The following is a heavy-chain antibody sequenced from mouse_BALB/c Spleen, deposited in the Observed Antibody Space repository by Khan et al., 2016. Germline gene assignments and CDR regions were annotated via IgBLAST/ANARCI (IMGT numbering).Heavy chain of an antibody. CDR1: GFNIKDTY. V-gene: IGHV14-3*02. J-gene: IGHJ3*01. Sequence: VQLQQSGAELVKPGASVKLSCTASGFNIKDTYMHWVKQRPEQGLEWIGRIDPANGNTKYDPKFQGKATITADTSSNTAYLQLSSLTSEDTAVYYCAYSSGYAGFAYWGQGTLVTVSA. CDR2: IDPANGNT. D-gene: IGHD3-1*01. CDR3: AYSSGYAGFAY.